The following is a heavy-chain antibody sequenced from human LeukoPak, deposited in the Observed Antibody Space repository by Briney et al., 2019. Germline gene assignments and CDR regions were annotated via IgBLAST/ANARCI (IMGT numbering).Heavy chain of an antibody. CDR2: ISYRGAT. D-gene: IGHD2-21*02. Sequence: PSETLSLTCAVSGESITKINWWSWVRQSPRKGLEWIGEISYRGATNYNPSLERRVSISLDDSNNQFSLTLTSVTAADTAIYYCARVISGDVDYWGQGILVTVSS. V-gene: IGHV4-4*02. CDR1: GESITKINW. J-gene: IGHJ4*02. CDR3: ARVISGDVDY.